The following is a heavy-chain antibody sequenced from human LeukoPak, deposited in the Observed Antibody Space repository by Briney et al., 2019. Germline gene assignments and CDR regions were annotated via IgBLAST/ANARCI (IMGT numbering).Heavy chain of an antibody. CDR2: ISAYNGNT. V-gene: IGHV1-18*01. D-gene: IGHD4-23*01. CDR1: GYTFTSYG. J-gene: IGHJ4*02. Sequence: ASVKVSCKASGYTFTSYGISWMRQAPGQGLEWMGWISAYNGNTNYAQELQGRVTMTTDTSTSTAYMELRSLRSDDTAVYYCARGFYGGSDYYFDYWGQGTLVTVSS. CDR3: ARGFYGGSDYYFDY.